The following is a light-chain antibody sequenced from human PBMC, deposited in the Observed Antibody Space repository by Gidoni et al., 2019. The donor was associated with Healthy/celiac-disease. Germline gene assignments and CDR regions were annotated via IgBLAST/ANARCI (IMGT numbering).Light chain of an antibody. V-gene: IGLV2-14*01. J-gene: IGLJ2*01. CDR1: SSDVGCYNY. CDR3: SSYTSSSTL. Sequence: QSALTQPASVSGSPGQSITLSCTGTSSDVGCYNYVSWYQQHPGKAPKLMIYDVSNRPSGVSNRFSGSKSGNTASLTISGLQAEDEADYYCSSYTSSSTLFGGGTKLTVL. CDR2: DVS.